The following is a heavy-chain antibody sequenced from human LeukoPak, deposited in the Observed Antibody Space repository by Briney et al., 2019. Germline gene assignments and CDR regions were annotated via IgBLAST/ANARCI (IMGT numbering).Heavy chain of an antibody. V-gene: IGHV5-51*01. CDR3: ARGSGSYHTAYMN. J-gene: IGHJ4*02. CDR1: GYSFTSYW. CDR2: IYPGDSDT. Sequence: NPGESLKISCKGSGYSFTSYWIGWVRQMPGKGLEWMGIIYPGDSDTRYSPPFQGQVTISADKSLSTAYLQWSSQKASDTAMYYCARGSGSYHTAYMNWGQGSPVTVSS. D-gene: IGHD1-26*01.